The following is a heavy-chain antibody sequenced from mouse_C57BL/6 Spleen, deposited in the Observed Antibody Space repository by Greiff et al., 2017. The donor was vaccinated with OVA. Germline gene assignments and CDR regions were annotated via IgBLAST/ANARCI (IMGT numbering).Heavy chain of an antibody. V-gene: IGHV1-15*01. J-gene: IGHJ2*01. Sequence: VQLVESGAELVRPGASVTLSCKASGYTFTDYEMHWVKQTPVHGLEWIGAIDPETGGTAYNQKFKGKAILTADKSSSTAYMELRSLTSEDSAVYYCTRFYYYGSSYDYWGQGTTLTVSS. D-gene: IGHD1-1*01. CDR2: IDPETGGT. CDR1: GYTFTDYE. CDR3: TRFYYYGSSYDY.